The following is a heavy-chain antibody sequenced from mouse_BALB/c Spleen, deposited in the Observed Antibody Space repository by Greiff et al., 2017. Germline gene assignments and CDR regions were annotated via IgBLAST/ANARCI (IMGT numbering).Heavy chain of an antibody. J-gene: IGHJ1*01. Sequence: VQLQQSGAELVRPGVSVKISCKGSGYTFTDYAMHWVKQSHAKSLEWIGVISTYYGDASYNQKFKGKATMTVDKSSSTAYMELARLTSEDSAIYYCARDYGSRRFDVWGAGTTVTVSS. CDR1: GYTFTDYA. D-gene: IGHD1-1*01. CDR3: ARDYGSRRFDV. V-gene: IGHV1S137*01. CDR2: ISTYYGDA.